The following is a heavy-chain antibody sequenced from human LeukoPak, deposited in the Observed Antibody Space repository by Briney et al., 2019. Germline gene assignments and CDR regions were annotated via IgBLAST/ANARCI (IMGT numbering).Heavy chain of an antibody. J-gene: IGHJ6*02. D-gene: IGHD3-22*01. CDR2: ISSSSSVI. CDR3: ARALESGYHPAYYYYDMDV. V-gene: IGHV3-21*01. Sequence: GGSLRLSCAASGFTFSSYSINWVRQAPGRGLEWVSSISSSSSVIFYSDPVKGRFTISRDISKNTVYLQMNSLRAEDTAVYYCARALESGYHPAYYYYDMDVWGQGTTVTVSS. CDR1: GFTFSSYS.